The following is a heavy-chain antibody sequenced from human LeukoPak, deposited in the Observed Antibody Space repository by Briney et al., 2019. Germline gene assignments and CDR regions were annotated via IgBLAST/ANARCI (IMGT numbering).Heavy chain of an antibody. V-gene: IGHV3-53*01. Sequence: GGSLRLSCAASGFTFSSYNMNWVRQAPGKGLEWVSIIYSGGATFYADSVKGRFTISRENSKNTLWLQMNSLRAEDTAVYYCAKDFDGSTWFGRNYMDVWGKGTTVTVSS. J-gene: IGHJ6*03. CDR1: GFTFSSYN. CDR2: IYSGGAT. D-gene: IGHD6-13*01. CDR3: AKDFDGSTWFGRNYMDV.